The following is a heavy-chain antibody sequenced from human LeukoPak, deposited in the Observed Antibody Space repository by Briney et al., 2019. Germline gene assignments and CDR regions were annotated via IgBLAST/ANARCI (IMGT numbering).Heavy chain of an antibody. D-gene: IGHD2-15*01. CDR2: ISSSGGTI. Sequence: GGSLRLSCAASGFTFSTYAMNWVRQAPGKGLEWVSYISSSGGTIYYADSVKGRFTISRDNAKNSLYLQMNSLRAEDTAVYYCARAPSLGGFDYWGQGTLVTVFS. V-gene: IGHV3-48*03. CDR1: GFTFSTYA. J-gene: IGHJ4*02. CDR3: ARAPSLGGFDY.